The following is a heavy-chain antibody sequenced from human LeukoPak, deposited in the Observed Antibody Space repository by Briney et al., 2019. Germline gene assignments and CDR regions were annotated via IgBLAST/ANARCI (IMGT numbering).Heavy chain of an antibody. CDR3: ARRGQAAGSRGAFDY. D-gene: IGHD6-13*01. CDR2: IDYSGTT. Sequence: SETLSLTCTVSGGSISSTSYYWAWLRQPPGRGLEWIGSIDYSGTTYYNPSLKSRVTISVDTSKNQFSLKLSSVTASDTAKYFCARRGQAAGSRGAFDYWGQGTLVTVSS. J-gene: IGHJ4*02. V-gene: IGHV4-39*01. CDR1: GGSISSTSYY.